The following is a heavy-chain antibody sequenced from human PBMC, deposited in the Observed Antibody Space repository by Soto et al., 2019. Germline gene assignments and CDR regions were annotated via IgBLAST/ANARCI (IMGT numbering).Heavy chain of an antibody. CDR3: ARDEGLYGSGSYWPDY. Sequence: QVQLVESGGGVVQPGRTLRLSCAASGFTFSSYGMHWVRQAPGKGLEWVAVIWYDGSIKYYADSVKGRFTISRDNSKNTLYLQMNSLGAEDTAVYYCARDEGLYGSGSYWPDYWGQGTLVTVSS. V-gene: IGHV3-33*01. J-gene: IGHJ4*02. CDR1: GFTFSSYG. D-gene: IGHD3-10*01. CDR2: IWYDGSIK.